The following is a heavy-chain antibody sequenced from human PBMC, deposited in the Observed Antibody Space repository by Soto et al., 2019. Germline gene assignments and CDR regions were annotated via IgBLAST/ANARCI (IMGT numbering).Heavy chain of an antibody. Sequence: VASLRLYSVGSGFEFSSYCMHWCRQAPGKGLVWVSRINSDGSSTSYADSVKGRFTISRDNAKNTLYLQMNSLRAEDTAVYYCARGTAGRGWFDPWGQGP. V-gene: IGHV3-74*01. J-gene: IGHJ5*02. CDR2: INSDGSST. CDR3: ARGTAGRGWFDP. D-gene: IGHD6-13*01. CDR1: GFEFSSYC.